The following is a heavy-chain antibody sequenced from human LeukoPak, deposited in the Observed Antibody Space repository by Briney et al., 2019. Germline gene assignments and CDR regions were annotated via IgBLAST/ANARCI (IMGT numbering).Heavy chain of an antibody. J-gene: IGHJ4*02. CDR3: ARDYDFWSGYYRPDGVDYFDY. D-gene: IGHD3-3*01. Sequence: WASVKVSCKASGYTFTGYYMHWVRQAPGQGLEWMGWINPNSGGTNYAQKFQGRVTMTRDTSISTAYMELSRLRSDDTAVYYCARDYDFWSGYYRPDGVDYFDYWGQGTLVTVSS. CDR1: GYTFTGYY. V-gene: IGHV1-2*02. CDR2: INPNSGGT.